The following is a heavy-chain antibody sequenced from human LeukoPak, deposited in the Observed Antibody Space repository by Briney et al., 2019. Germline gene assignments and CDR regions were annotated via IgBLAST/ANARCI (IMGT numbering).Heavy chain of an antibody. CDR2: ISSSGSTI. CDR1: GFTFSDYY. D-gene: IGHD6-19*01. Sequence: PGGSLRLSCAASGFTFSDYYMSWIRQAPGKGLEWVSYISSSGSTIYYADSVKGRFTISRDNAKNSLYLQMNSLRAEDTAVYYCAKKDRVYSSGWYGTYFDYWGQGTLVTVSS. CDR3: AKKDRVYSSGWYGTYFDY. J-gene: IGHJ4*02. V-gene: IGHV3-11*01.